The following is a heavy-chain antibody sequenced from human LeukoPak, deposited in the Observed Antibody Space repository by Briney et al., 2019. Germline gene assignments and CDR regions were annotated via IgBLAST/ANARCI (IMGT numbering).Heavy chain of an antibody. J-gene: IGHJ4*02. CDR1: GFTFSSYG. Sequence: GGSLRLSCAASGFTFSSYGMHWVRQAPGKGLEWVSAISGSGGSTYYADSVKGRFTISRDNSKNTLYLQMNSLRAEDTAVYYCAKDNDSRTFDYWGQGTLVTVSS. CDR3: AKDNDSRTFDY. D-gene: IGHD3-22*01. V-gene: IGHV3-23*01. CDR2: ISGSGGST.